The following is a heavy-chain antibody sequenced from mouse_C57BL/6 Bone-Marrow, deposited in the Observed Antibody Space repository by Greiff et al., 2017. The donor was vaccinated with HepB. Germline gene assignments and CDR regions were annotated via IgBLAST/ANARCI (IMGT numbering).Heavy chain of an antibody. CDR1: GFTFSDYG. CDR3: ARDSNYLWFAY. Sequence: EVQLQQSGGGLVKPGGSLKLSCAASGFTFSDYGMHWVRQAPEKGLEWVAYISSGSSTIYYADTVKGRFTISRDNAKNTLFLQMTSLRSDDTAMYYCARDSNYLWFAYWGQGTLVTVSA. D-gene: IGHD2-5*01. CDR2: ISSGSSTI. J-gene: IGHJ3*01. V-gene: IGHV5-17*01.